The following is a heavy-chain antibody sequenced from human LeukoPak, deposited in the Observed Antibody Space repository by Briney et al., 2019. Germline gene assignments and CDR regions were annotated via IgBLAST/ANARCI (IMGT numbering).Heavy chain of an antibody. CDR1: GGTFSSYA. CDR2: IIPIFGTA. Sequence: EASVKVSCKASGGTFSSYAISWVRQAPGQGREWMGGIIPIFGTANYAQKFQGRVTITADESTSTAYMELSSLRSEDTAVYYCARPASAYCGGDCYFLFDYWGQGTLVTVSS. CDR3: ARPASAYCGGDCYFLFDY. D-gene: IGHD2-21*02. V-gene: IGHV1-69*01. J-gene: IGHJ4*02.